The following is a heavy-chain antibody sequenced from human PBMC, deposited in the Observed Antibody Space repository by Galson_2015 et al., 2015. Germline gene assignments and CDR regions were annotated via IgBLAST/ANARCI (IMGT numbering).Heavy chain of an antibody. D-gene: IGHD6-19*01. CDR3: ARDVAAVAGTNWYFDL. J-gene: IGHJ2*01. V-gene: IGHV1-46*01. Sequence: SVKVSCKASGYTFTTYYIHWVRQAPGQGLEWMGIINPSGGSTSYAQRFQSRITMTRDTSTSTVYMELSSLRSEDTAVYYCARDVAAVAGTNWYFDLWGRGTLVTVSS. CDR2: INPSGGST. CDR1: GYTFTTYY.